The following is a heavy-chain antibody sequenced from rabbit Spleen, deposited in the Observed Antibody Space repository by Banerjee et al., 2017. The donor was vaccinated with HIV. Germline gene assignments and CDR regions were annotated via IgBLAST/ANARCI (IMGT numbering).Heavy chain of an antibody. V-gene: IGHV1S45*01. CDR1: GFSFTKNYY. CDR2: IDSGSSGFT. J-gene: IGHJ6*01. Sequence: QEQLEESGGDLVKPEGSLTLTCTASGFSFTKNYYMCWVRQAPGKGLEWIACIDSGSSGFTYFASWAKGRFAISKTSSTTVTLQMTSLTAADTATYFCARDSGSSFSSYGMDLWGPGTLVTVS. CDR3: ARDSGSSFSSYGMDL. D-gene: IGHD8-1*01.